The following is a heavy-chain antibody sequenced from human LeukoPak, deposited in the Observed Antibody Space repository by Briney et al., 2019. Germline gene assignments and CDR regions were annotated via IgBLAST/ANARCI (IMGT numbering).Heavy chain of an antibody. CDR3: ARASGSFDY. V-gene: IGHV3-33*01. Sequence: GGSLRLSCEASGFTFSSYGIHWVRQAPGKGLEWVAVIWSDGSNKYYADSVKGRFTISRDNSKDTLYLQLNSLRAEDTAVYYCARASGSFDYWGQGTLVSVSS. D-gene: IGHD1-26*01. J-gene: IGHJ4*02. CDR2: IWSDGSNK. CDR1: GFTFSSYG.